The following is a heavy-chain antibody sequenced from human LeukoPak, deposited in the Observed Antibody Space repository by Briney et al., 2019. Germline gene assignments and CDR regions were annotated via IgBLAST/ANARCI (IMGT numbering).Heavy chain of an antibody. J-gene: IGHJ4*02. D-gene: IGHD3-22*01. CDR2: ISYDGSNK. CDR3: AKETYTLKYYYDSSGYYWDY. CDR1: GFTFSSYG. Sequence: PGGSLRLSCAASGFTFSSYGMHWVRQAPGKGLEWVAVISYDGSNKYYADSVKGRFTISRDNSKNTLYLQMNSLRAEDTAVYYCAKETYTLKYYYDSSGYYWDYWGQGTLVTVSS. V-gene: IGHV3-30*18.